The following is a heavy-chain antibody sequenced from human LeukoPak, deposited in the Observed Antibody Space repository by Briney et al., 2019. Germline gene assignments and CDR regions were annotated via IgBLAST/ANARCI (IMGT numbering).Heavy chain of an antibody. CDR3: ARDGTAAGLYFDL. D-gene: IGHD6-13*01. CDR1: GFTFTDYW. Sequence: GGSLRLSCEVSGFTFTDYWMNWVRQAPGEGPEWEASIRQDGSEKTYVDSVKGRFTISRDNTKNSLSLQLNGLRAEDTAVYYCARDGTAAGLYFDLWGQGTLVTVSS. J-gene: IGHJ4*01. V-gene: IGHV3-7*01. CDR2: IRQDGSEK.